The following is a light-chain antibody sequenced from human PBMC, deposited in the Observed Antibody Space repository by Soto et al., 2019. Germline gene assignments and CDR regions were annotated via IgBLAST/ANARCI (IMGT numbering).Light chain of an antibody. J-gene: IGLJ2*01. CDR2: EVS. CDR1: SSDVGGYNS. V-gene: IGLV2-8*01. Sequence: QSVLPQPPSSSGAPGQSVTTPCTGTSSDVGGYNSVSWYQQHPGKVPKLMIYEVSKRPSGVPDRFSGSKSGNTASLTVSGLHAEDEADYYCRSYAGSNNLVFGGGTKLTV. CDR3: RSYAGSNNLV.